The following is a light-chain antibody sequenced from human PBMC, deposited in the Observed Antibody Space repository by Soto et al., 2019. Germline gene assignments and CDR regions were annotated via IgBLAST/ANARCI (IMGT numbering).Light chain of an antibody. CDR3: QHYQNWPPLT. CDR1: QSVSRN. Sequence: EIVMTQSPATLSVSPGERATLSCRASQSVSRNLAWYQQKPGQAPRLLIYGASTRATAIPARFSGSGSVTEFTLTISSLQSEDFAVYYCQHYQNWPPLTFGGGTKVEIK. CDR2: GAS. V-gene: IGKV3-15*01. J-gene: IGKJ4*01.